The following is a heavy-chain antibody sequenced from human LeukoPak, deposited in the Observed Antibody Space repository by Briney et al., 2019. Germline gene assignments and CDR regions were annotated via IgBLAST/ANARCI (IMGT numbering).Heavy chain of an antibody. D-gene: IGHD5-18*01. J-gene: IGHJ4*02. CDR2: INTNTGNP. Sequence: ASVKVSCKASGYTFTGYYIHWVRQAPGQGLEWMGWINTNTGNPSYAQGFFTGRYVFSLDTSASTAYLQINGLKADDTAVYYCGRDPKLGIRGYTYGYIDHWGQGTLLTVAS. CDR3: GRDPKLGIRGYTYGYIDH. V-gene: IGHV7-4-1*02. CDR1: GYTFTGYY.